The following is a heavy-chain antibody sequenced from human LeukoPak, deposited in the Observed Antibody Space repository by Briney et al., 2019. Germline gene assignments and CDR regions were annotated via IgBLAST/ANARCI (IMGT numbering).Heavy chain of an antibody. CDR2: IYSGGST. V-gene: IGHV3-53*01. CDR3: AKPKWGYGGAFDI. Sequence: GGSLRLSCAASGFTVSSNYMSWVRQAPGKGLEWVSVIYSGGSTYYADSVKGRFTISRDNSKNTLYLQINSLRAEDTAVYYCAKPKWGYGGAFDIWGQGTMVTVSS. CDR1: GFTVSSNY. J-gene: IGHJ3*02. D-gene: IGHD5-12*01.